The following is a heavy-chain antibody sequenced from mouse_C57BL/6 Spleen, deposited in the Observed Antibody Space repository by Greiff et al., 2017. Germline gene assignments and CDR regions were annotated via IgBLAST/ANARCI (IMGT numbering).Heavy chain of an antibody. J-gene: IGHJ3*01. CDR3: ARPGITAWFAY. D-gene: IGHD2-4*01. Sequence: EVMLVESGGGLVKPGGSLKLSCAASGFTFSDYGMHWVRQAPEKGLEWVAYISSGSSTIYYADTVKGRFTISRDNAKNTLFLQMTSLRSEDTAMYYCARPGITAWFAYWGQGTLVTVSA. CDR1: GFTFSDYG. CDR2: ISSGSSTI. V-gene: IGHV5-17*01.